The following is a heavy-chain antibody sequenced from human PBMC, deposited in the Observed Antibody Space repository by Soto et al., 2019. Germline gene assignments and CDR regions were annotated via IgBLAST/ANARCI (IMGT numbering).Heavy chain of an antibody. D-gene: IGHD6-19*01. Sequence: SETLSLSCTVSGGSISSSSYYWGWIRQPPGKGLEWIGSIYYSGSTYYNPSLKSRVTISVDTSKNQFSLKLSSVTAADTAVYYCARDGYSSGWYKDDYWGQGTLVTVSS. CDR2: IYYSGST. CDR1: GGSISSSSYY. J-gene: IGHJ4*02. CDR3: ARDGYSSGWYKDDY. V-gene: IGHV4-39*02.